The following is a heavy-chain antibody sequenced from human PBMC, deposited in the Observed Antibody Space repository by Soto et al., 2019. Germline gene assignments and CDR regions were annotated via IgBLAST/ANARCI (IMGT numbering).Heavy chain of an antibody. CDR1: GYMFNSYG. D-gene: IGHD6-19*01. CDR3: VRAETYTSGWYFEY. CDR2: ISGYNGKT. Sequence: QVQLVQSGGEVKKPGASVKFSCKTSGYMFNSYGMSWVRQAPGQGRERMGWISGYNGKTEYAQKLQGRVSMTTETSTTTVYMELRSLRSDDTAVYYCVRAETYTSGWYFEYWGQGTLVTVPS. J-gene: IGHJ4*02. V-gene: IGHV1-18*01.